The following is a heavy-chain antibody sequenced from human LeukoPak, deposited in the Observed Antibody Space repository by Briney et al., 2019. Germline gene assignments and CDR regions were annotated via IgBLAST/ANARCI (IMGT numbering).Heavy chain of an antibody. Sequence: PSETLSLTCAVYGGSFSGYYWSWIRQPPGKGLEWIGEINHSGSTNYNPSLKSRVTISVDTSKNQFSLKLSSVTAADTAVYYCARALYYYDSSGYYYVSQYFQHWGQGTLVTVSS. D-gene: IGHD3-22*01. V-gene: IGHV4-34*01. J-gene: IGHJ1*01. CDR2: INHSGST. CDR3: ARALYYYDSSGYYYVSQYFQH. CDR1: GGSFSGYY.